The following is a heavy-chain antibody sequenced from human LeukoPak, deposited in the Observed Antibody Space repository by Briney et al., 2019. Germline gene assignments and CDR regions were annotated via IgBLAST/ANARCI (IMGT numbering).Heavy chain of an antibody. Sequence: PGGSLRLSCAASGFTFSSYSMNWVRQAPGKGLERVANINEDGSETYYVDSVRGRFTISRDNAKNSLYLQMSSLRDDDTAVYYCTRDRGWQQFDYWGQGTLVTVSS. D-gene: IGHD5-24*01. J-gene: IGHJ4*02. CDR3: TRDRGWQQFDY. CDR2: INEDGSET. V-gene: IGHV3-7*01. CDR1: GFTFSSYS.